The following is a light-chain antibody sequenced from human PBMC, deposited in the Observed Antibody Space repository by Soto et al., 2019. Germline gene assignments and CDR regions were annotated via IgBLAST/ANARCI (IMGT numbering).Light chain of an antibody. CDR2: AAS. V-gene: IGKV1-39*01. J-gene: IGKJ1*01. Sequence: DIQMTQSPSSLSASVGDRVTITCRASQSISSYLNWYQQKPGKAPKLLIYAASSLQSEVPSRFSGSGSGTDFTLTISSLKPEDFATYYCQQSYSTPWTFGQGTKVEIK. CDR1: QSISSY. CDR3: QQSYSTPWT.